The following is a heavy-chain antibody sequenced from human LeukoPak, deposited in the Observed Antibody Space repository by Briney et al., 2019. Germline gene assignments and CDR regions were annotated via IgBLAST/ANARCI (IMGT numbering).Heavy chain of an antibody. CDR3: ARPNYSSGWTDDAFDI. V-gene: IGHV1-69*04. CDR1: GGTFSCYA. D-gene: IGHD6-19*01. Sequence: AWVKVSCKGSGGTFSCYAISWVRQPPGQGLEWVGRIITILGIANYAQKFQGRVTITADKSTSTAYMELSSLRSEDTAVYYCARPNYSSGWTDDAFDIWGQGTMVTASS. CDR2: IITILGIA. J-gene: IGHJ3*02.